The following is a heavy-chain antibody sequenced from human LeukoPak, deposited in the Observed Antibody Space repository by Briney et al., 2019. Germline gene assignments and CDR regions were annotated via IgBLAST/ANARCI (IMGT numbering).Heavy chain of an antibody. V-gene: IGHV3-23*01. CDR1: GFTLSSYG. CDR2: LSARGDST. CDR3: AKRDCSDNNCYFVN. D-gene: IGHD1-20*01. Sequence: GGSLRLSCAASGFTLSSYGMSWVRLAPAKGLEWVSTLSARGDSTYYVDSVKGRFTISRDNSKNTLYLQMDSLRAEDTAVYFCAKRDCSDNNCYFVNWGQGTLVTVSS. J-gene: IGHJ4*02.